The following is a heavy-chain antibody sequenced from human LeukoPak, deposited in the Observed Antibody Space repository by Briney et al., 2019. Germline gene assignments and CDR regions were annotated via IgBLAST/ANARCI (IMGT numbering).Heavy chain of an antibody. CDR2: IYTSGST. J-gene: IGHJ5*02. D-gene: IGHD6-13*01. Sequence: SETLSLTCAVYGGSFSSYYWSWIRQPAGKGLEWIGRIYTSGSTNYNPSLKSRVTMSVDTSKNQFSLKLSSVTAADTAVYYCARAHSSSWYGNWFDPWGQGTLVTVSS. V-gene: IGHV4-59*10. CDR3: ARAHSSSWYGNWFDP. CDR1: GGSFSSYY.